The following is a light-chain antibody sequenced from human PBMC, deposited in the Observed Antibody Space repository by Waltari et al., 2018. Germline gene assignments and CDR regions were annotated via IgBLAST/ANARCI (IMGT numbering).Light chain of an antibody. CDR1: SSDVGNYNL. CDR2: EVS. J-gene: IGLJ1*01. V-gene: IGLV2-23*02. Sequence: QSALTQPAPVSGSPGQSITIPCTGTSSDVGNYNLFSWYQHHPGKAPKLMIYEVSKRPSGVSNRFSGSKSGNTASLTISGLRADDEADYYCCSYAGSGTYVFGIGTKVTVL. CDR3: CSYAGSGTYV.